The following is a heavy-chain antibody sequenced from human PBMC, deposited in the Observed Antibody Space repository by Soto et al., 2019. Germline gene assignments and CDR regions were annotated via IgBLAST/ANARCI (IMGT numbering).Heavy chain of an antibody. Sequence: ASVKVSCKASGYTFTGYYMHWVRQAPGQGLEWMGWINPNSGGTNYAQKFQGWVTMTRDTSISTAYMELSRLRSDDTAVYYCARGSRILWFGELVDAFDIWGQGTMVTVSS. CDR3: ARGSRILWFGELVDAFDI. D-gene: IGHD3-10*01. J-gene: IGHJ3*02. CDR2: INPNSGGT. V-gene: IGHV1-2*04. CDR1: GYTFTGYY.